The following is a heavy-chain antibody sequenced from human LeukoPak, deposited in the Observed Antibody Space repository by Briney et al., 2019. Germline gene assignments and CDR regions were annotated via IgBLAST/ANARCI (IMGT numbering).Heavy chain of an antibody. Sequence: GGSLRLSCAASGFTFSSYGMHWVRQAPDKGLEWVAVIWYDGGNKYYAESVKGRFTISRDDSKNTLFLQMNSLRAEDTAVYYCARTEIVGATIDYWGQGTLVTVSS. CDR3: ARTEIVGATIDY. CDR1: GFTFSSYG. D-gene: IGHD1-26*01. V-gene: IGHV3-33*01. J-gene: IGHJ4*02. CDR2: IWYDGGNK.